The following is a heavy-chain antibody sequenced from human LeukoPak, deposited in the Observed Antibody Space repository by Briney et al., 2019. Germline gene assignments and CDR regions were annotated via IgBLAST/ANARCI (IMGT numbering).Heavy chain of an antibody. J-gene: IGHJ3*02. CDR3: ARRAGSNNGPFNM. CDR2: ISESGTLT. D-gene: IGHD1-26*01. V-gene: IGHV3-23*01. Sequence: PGGSLRLSCAGSGFSFSSYAMTWVRQVPGKGLEWVSTISESGTLTYYGDSVKGRFSISTDKSKNTLPLVMNNLGVGDTAVYYCARRAGSNNGPFNMWGRGTMVTVSS. CDR1: GFSFSSYA.